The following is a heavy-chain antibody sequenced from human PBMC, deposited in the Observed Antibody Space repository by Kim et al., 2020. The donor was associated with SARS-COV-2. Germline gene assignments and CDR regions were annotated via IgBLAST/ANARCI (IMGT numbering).Heavy chain of an antibody. CDR3: ARQWAMIVRGDAFDI. D-gene: IGHD3-22*01. J-gene: IGHJ3*02. V-gene: IGHV4-39*01. Sequence: PSLKSRVTIAVDTSKNQFSLKLSSVTAADTAVYYCARQWAMIVRGDAFDIWGQGTMVTVSS.